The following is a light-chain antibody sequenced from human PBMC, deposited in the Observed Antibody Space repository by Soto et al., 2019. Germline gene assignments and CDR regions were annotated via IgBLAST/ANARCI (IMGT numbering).Light chain of an antibody. Sequence: QSALTQPASVSGSPGQSITISCTGTSRDVGSYNLVSWYQQHPGKAPKLMIYEGSKRPSGVSNRFSGSKSGNTASLTISGLQAVDEADYYCCSYAGSSTSVVFGGGTKVTVL. J-gene: IGLJ2*01. V-gene: IGLV2-23*01. CDR1: SRDVGSYNL. CDR3: CSYAGSSTSVV. CDR2: EGS.